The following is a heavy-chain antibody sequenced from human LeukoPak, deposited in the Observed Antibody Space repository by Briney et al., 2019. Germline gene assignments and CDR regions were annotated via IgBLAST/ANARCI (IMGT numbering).Heavy chain of an antibody. CDR3: VGILTGYSFDY. V-gene: IGHV1-18*01. CDR2: ISAYNGNT. J-gene: IGHJ4*02. CDR1: GGTFSSYA. D-gene: IGHD3-9*01. Sequence: GSSVKVSCKASGGTFSSYAISWVRQAPGQGLEWMGWISAYNGNTNYAQKLQGRVTMTTDTSTSTAYMELRSLRSDDTAVYYCVGILTGYSFDYWGQGTLVTVSS.